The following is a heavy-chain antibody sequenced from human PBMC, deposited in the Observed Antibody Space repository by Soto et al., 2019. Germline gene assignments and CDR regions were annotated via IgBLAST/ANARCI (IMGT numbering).Heavy chain of an antibody. CDR3: ARESLGWQNVLDY. J-gene: IGHJ4*02. CDR2: INPRGGSP. V-gene: IGHV1-46*01. CDR1: GYSFISNY. D-gene: IGHD3-3*01. Sequence: ASVKVSCKASGYSFISNYIHWVRQAPGQRLEWMGIINPRGGSPSYAQKFQGRVTMTRDTSTDTVYMELSGLRSEDTAIYYCARESLGWQNVLDYWGQRTLVTVSS.